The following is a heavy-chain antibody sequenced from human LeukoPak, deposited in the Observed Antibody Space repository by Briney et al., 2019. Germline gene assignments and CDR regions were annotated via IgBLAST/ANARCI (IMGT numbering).Heavy chain of an antibody. V-gene: IGHV5-51*01. CDR3: ARSIIDYGDYPFDY. Sequence: GASLKISCKGSGYSFTSYWNGWGRQMPGKGLEWMGIIYPGDSDTRYSPSFQGQVTISADTSISTAYLQWSSLKAADTAMYYCARSIIDYGDYPFDYWGQGTLVTVSS. J-gene: IGHJ4*02. CDR2: IYPGDSDT. D-gene: IGHD4-17*01. CDR1: GYSFTSYW.